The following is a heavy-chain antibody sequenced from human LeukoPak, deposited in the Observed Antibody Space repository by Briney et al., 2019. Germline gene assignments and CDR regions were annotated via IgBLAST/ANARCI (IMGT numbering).Heavy chain of an antibody. V-gene: IGHV3-23*01. CDR3: ARKASEFDC. CDR2: ISAGGGST. J-gene: IGHJ4*02. CDR1: GFTFTSYA. Sequence: GGSLRLSCAASGFTFTSYAMTWVRQAPGKGLEWVSSISAGGGSTYYADSVKGQFTISRDNSQNTLYLQMNSLRAEDTAIYYCARKASEFDCWGQGTLVTVSS.